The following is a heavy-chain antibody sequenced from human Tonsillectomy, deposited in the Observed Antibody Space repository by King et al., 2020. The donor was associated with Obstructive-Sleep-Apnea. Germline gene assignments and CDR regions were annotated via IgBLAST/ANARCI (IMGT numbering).Heavy chain of an antibody. CDR2: IYYSGNT. CDR1: GGSISRSSYY. V-gene: IGHV4-39*07. CDR3: AREGVRGVASDAFDI. J-gene: IGHJ3*02. Sequence: QLQESGPGLVKPSETLSLTCTVSGGSISRSSYYWGWIRQPPGKGLEWIGGIYYSGNTYYNPSLKCRVTISVDTSKNQFSLKRSSVTAAATAVYYCAREGVRGVASDAFDIWGQGTMVTVSS. D-gene: IGHD3-10*01.